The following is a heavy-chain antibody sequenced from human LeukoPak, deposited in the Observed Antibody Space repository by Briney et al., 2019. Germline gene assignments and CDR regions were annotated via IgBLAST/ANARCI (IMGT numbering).Heavy chain of an antibody. CDR2: ISYDGSNK. CDR1: GFTFSSYG. J-gene: IGHJ5*02. D-gene: IGHD4-23*01. Sequence: GGSLRLSCAASGFTFSSYGRHWVRQAPGKGLEWVAVISYDGSNKYYADSVKGRFTISRDNSKNTLYLQMNSLRAEDTAVYYCAKDGQNRGYGGNSGFDPWGQGTLVTVSS. V-gene: IGHV3-30*18. CDR3: AKDGQNRGYGGNSGFDP.